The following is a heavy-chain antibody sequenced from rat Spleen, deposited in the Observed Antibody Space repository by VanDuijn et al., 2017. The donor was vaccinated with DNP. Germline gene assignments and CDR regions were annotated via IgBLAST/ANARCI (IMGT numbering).Heavy chain of an antibody. CDR3: ASSDYSDDRFYYGYFDY. V-gene: IGHV2-6*01. D-gene: IGHD1-12*02. CDR2: MSGGGNT. CDR1: GFSLTSYA. Sequence: QVQLKESGPGLVQPSQTLSLSCAVSGFSLTSYAVAWVRQPPGKGLEWIAAMSGGGNTYYNSALRSRLNINRDTSKSQLFLKMNSLQTEDTAMYFCASSDYSDDRFYYGYFDYWGQGVMVTVSS. J-gene: IGHJ2*01.